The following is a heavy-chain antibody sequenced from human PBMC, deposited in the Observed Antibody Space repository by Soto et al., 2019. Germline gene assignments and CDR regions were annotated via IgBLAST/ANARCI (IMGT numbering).Heavy chain of an antibody. J-gene: IGHJ6*02. CDR2: VYLTGNT. D-gene: IGHD6-13*01. CDR3: ARYSSTWFQTEGMDV. Sequence: SETLSLTCAVAGGSISSSHWWSWVRQAPGKRLEWIGEVYLTGNTNYNPSLQSRVTISVDKSKNQFSLKLTSVTAADTAVYYCARYSSTWFQTEGMDVWGQGTTVTVSS. CDR1: GGSISSSHW. V-gene: IGHV4-4*02.